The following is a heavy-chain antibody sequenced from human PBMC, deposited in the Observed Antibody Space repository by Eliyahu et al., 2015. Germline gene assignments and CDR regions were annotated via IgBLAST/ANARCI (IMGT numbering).Heavy chain of an antibody. D-gene: IGHD3-16*01. CDR3: AKDFPRGGVPPAPYYYYYGMDV. CDR1: GFTFXDXT. CDR2: ISWDGGST. J-gene: IGHJ6*02. Sequence: EVQLVESGGVVVQPGGSLRLSCXASGFTFXDXTXPWVXQXPGKGLGWVSLISWDGGSTYYADSVKGRFTISRDNSKNSLYLQMNSLRTEDTALYYCAKDFPRGGVPPAPYYYYYGMDVWGQGTTVTVSS. V-gene: IGHV3-43*01.